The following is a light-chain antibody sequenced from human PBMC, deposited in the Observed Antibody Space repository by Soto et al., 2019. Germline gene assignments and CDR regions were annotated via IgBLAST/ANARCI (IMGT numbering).Light chain of an antibody. CDR2: ATS. CDR3: TSFARGSTLV. J-gene: IGLJ3*02. Sequence: QSVLTQPAAVSGSPGQSITISCTGTSSDVGTYNLVSWYQQYPGKAPKLMIYATSTRPSGVSNRFSGSKSGATASLTISGLQAEDEADYYCTSFARGSTLVFGGGTKVTDL. V-gene: IGLV2-23*01. CDR1: SSDVGTYNL.